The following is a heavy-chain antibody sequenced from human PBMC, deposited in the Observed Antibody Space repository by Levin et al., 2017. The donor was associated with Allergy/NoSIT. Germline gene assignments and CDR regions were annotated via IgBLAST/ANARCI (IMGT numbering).Heavy chain of an antibody. J-gene: IGHJ4*02. CDR3: ARLVGGSGIS. D-gene: IGHD3-10*01. CDR1: GYSFTSYW. Sequence: KVSCKGSGYSFTSYWISWVRQMPGKGLEWMGRIDPSDSYTNYSPSFQGHVTIAADKSISTAYLQWSSLKASDTAMYYCARLVGGSGISWGQGTLVTVSS. CDR2: IDPSDSYT. V-gene: IGHV5-10-1*01.